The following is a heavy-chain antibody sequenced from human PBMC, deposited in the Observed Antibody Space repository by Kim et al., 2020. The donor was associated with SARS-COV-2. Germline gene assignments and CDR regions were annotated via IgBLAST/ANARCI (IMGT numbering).Heavy chain of an antibody. V-gene: IGHV4-59*08. CDR3: ARQKYYYYGMDV. J-gene: IGHJ6*02. Sequence: NYTPTLKSRVTISVDTSKNQFSLKLSSVTAADTAVYYCARQKYYYYGMDVWGQGTTVTVSS.